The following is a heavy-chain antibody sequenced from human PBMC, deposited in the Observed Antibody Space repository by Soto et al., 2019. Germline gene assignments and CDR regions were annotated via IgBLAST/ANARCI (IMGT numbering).Heavy chain of an antibody. D-gene: IGHD1-26*01. V-gene: IGHV2-5*02. J-gene: IGHJ4*02. CDR3: ALLIMRGAGFDY. CDR1: GFSLSTSGVG. Sequence: QITLKESGPTLVKHTQTLTLTCTFSGFSLSTSGVGVGWIRQPPGEALEWLALIYWDDDTRYSPSLKSRLTITKDTSKNQVVLTMTNMDPVDTATYYCALLIMRGAGFDYWGQGTLVTVSS. CDR2: IYWDDDT.